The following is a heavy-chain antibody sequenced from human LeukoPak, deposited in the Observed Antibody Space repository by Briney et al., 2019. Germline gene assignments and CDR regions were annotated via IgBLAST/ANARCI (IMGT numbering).Heavy chain of an antibody. J-gene: IGHJ1*01. Sequence: GGSLRLSCAASGFTFSTYAMSWVRQAPGKGLEWVANIKQDGSEKYYVDSVKGRFTISRDNAKNSLYLQMNSLRAEDTAVYYCARDRDYGDYKHWGQGTLVTVSS. CDR2: IKQDGSEK. D-gene: IGHD4-17*01. CDR1: GFTFSTYA. V-gene: IGHV3-7*04. CDR3: ARDRDYGDYKH.